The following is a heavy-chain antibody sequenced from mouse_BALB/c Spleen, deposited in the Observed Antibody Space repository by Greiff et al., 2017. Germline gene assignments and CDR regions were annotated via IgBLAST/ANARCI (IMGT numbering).Heavy chain of an antibody. CDR2: ISYDGSN. Sequence: EVHLVESGPGLVKPSQSLSLTCSVTGYSITSGYYWNWIRQFPGNKLEWMGYISYDGSNNYNPLLKNRIVITRNTSKNQFFLKLNSETTEDTATYCCARPLLDYWGQGTSVTVSS. V-gene: IGHV3-6*02. CDR3: ARPLLDY. CDR1: GYSITSGYY. J-gene: IGHJ4*01.